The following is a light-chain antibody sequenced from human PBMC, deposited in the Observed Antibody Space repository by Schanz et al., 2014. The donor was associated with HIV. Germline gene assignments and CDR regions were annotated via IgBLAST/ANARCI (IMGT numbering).Light chain of an antibody. CDR3: QQYGTSPRT. Sequence: EIVLTQSPATLSLSPGERATLSCRASQSVSSHLAWYQQKPGQAPRLLIYGASSRATGIPDRFSGSGSGRDFTLSISRLEPEDFAVYYCQQYGTSPRTFGQGTKV. V-gene: IGKV3-20*01. CDR1: QSVSSH. CDR2: GAS. J-gene: IGKJ1*01.